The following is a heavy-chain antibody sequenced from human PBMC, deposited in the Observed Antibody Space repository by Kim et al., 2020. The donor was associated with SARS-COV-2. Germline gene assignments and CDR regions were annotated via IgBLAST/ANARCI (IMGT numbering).Heavy chain of an antibody. D-gene: IGHD3-10*01. J-gene: IGHJ4*02. Sequence: NTKYSQKFQGRVTITRDTSASTAYMELSSLRSEDTAVYYCARGIRGIGGYWGQGTLVTVSS. CDR2: NT. V-gene: IGHV1-3*01. CDR3: ARGIRGIGGY.